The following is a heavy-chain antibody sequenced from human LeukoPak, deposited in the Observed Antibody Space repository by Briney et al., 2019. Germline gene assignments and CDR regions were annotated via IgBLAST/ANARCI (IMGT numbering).Heavy chain of an antibody. Sequence: PGGSLRLSCAASGFSVSSNYMSWVRQAPGKGLVWVSRINSDGSSTNYADSVKGRFTISRDNAKNTLHLQMNSLRAEDTAVYYCARGARGSGTASDYWGQGILVTVSS. J-gene: IGHJ4*02. D-gene: IGHD3-10*01. CDR1: GFSVSSNY. V-gene: IGHV3-74*01. CDR2: INSDGSST. CDR3: ARGARGSGTASDY.